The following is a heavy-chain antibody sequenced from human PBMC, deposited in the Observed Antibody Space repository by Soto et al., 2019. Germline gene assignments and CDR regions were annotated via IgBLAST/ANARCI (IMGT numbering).Heavy chain of an antibody. J-gene: IGHJ5*02. CDR2: ISWNSGTL. CDR1: GFTFEDFA. CDR3: VKDFGPFSHGQRGFEP. V-gene: IGHV3-9*01. Sequence: EVQLVESGGRLEQPDRSLRLSCAASGFTFEDFAMHWVRQGPGKGLEWVAGISWNSGTLGYADSVKGRVVIPRDNAKNSLFLQTSSLRAEDTALYYCVKDFGPFSHGQRGFEPWGQGTQVTVSS. D-gene: IGHD5-18*01.